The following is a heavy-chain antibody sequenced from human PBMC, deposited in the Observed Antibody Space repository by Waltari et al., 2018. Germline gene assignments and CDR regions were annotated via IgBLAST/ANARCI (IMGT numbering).Heavy chain of an antibody. V-gene: IGHV1-69*10. CDR2: IIPILGIA. CDR3: ASSSGSYKRGDWFDP. CDR1: GGTFSSYA. Sequence: QVQLVQSGAEVKKPGSSVKVSCKASGGTFSSYAISWVRQAPGQGLEWMGWIIPILGIANYAQKFQGRVTITADKSTSTAYMELSSLRSEDTAVYYCASSSGSYKRGDWFDPWGQGTLVTVSS. J-gene: IGHJ5*02. D-gene: IGHD1-26*01.